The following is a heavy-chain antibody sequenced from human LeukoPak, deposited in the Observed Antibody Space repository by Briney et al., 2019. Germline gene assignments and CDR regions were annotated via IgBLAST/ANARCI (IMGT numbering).Heavy chain of an antibody. D-gene: IGHD5-24*01. V-gene: IGHV3-11*01. J-gene: IGHJ5*02. CDR1: GFTFSDYY. Sequence: GGSLRLSCAASGFTFSDYYMSWIRQAPGKGLEWVSYISSSGNVMYYGDSVKGRFTISRDNAKNSLDLHMNNLTAEDTAVYYCARDGEMGSINWFDPWGQGTLVTVSS. CDR3: ARDGEMGSINWFDP. CDR2: ISSSGNVM.